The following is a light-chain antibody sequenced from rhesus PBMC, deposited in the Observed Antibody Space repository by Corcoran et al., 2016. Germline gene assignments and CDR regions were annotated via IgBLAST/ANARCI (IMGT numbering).Light chain of an antibody. CDR2: YTN. V-gene: IGKV1-32*01. CDR1: QAIRKY. CDR3: QQYNSLPLT. Sequence: DIQMTQSPSSLSASVGDRVTIACRASQAIRKYLNWYKQKPVKAPQLLIFYTNRLENGVPSRISGSGSGTEFTLTINNLQPEDFATYYCQQYNSLPLTFGGGTRVEI. J-gene: IGKJ4*01.